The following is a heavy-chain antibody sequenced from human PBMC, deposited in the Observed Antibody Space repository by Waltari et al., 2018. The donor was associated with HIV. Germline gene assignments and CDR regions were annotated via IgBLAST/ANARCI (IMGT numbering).Heavy chain of an antibody. V-gene: IGHV3-23*01. CDR3: AKDPMDIVATINYYGMDG. J-gene: IGHJ6*02. D-gene: IGHD5-12*01. Sequence: EVQLLESGGGLVQPGGSLRLSCAASGFTFSSYAMSWVRQAPGKGLEGVSASSGSGGSTYDADSVKGRFTISRDNSKNTLYLQMNSLRAEDTAVYYCAKDPMDIVATINYYGMDGWGQGTTVTVSS. CDR1: GFTFSSYA. CDR2: SSGSGGST.